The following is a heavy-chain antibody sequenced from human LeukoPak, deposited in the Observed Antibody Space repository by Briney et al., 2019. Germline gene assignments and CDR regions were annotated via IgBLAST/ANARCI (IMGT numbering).Heavy chain of an antibody. CDR3: ARASYCSGGSCYSDY. CDR1: GYTFTSYS. V-gene: IGHV1-18*01. CDR2: ISAYNGST. D-gene: IGHD2-15*01. Sequence: ASVKVSCKASGYTFTSYSISWVRQAPGQGLEWMGWISAYNGSTIYAQKVKGRVTMTTDTSTSTAYMELRSLKSDDTAVYYCARASYCSGGSCYSDYWGQGTLVTASS. J-gene: IGHJ4*02.